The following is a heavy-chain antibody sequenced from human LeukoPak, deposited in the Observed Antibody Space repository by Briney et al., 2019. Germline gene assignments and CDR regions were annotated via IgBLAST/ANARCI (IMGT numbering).Heavy chain of an antibody. CDR3: AREIYGSGTFY. D-gene: IGHD3-10*01. CDR1: GGSISSGDNY. V-gene: IGHV4-30-4*01. J-gene: IGHJ4*02. Sequence: SETLSLTCTVSGGSISSGDNYWSWIRQPPGKGLEWIGYIYYSGRTYYNPSLKSRVTISVDTSKNQFSLKLSSVTAADTAVYYCAREIYGSGTFYWGQGTLVTVSS. CDR2: IYYSGRT.